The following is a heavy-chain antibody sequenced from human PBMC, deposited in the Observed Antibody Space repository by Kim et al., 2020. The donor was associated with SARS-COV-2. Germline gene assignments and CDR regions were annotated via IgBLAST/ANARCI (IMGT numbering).Heavy chain of an antibody. J-gene: IGHJ4*02. CDR3: ARAYLTEVIFDY. Sequence: SETLSLTCTVSGGSISSSSYYWGWIRQPPGKGLEWIGSIYYSGSTYYNPSLKSRVTISVDTSKNQFSLKLSSVTAADTAVYYCARAYLTEVIFDYWGQGTLVTVSS. CDR1: GGSISSSSYY. CDR2: IYYSGST. D-gene: IGHD3-16*02. V-gene: IGHV4-39*01.